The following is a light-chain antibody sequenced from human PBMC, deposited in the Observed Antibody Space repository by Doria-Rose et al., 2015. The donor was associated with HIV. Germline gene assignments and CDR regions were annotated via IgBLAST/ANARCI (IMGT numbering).Light chain of an antibody. J-gene: IGKJ1*01. V-gene: IGKV3-20*01. CDR2: DGS. CDR1: QSFSSTY. Sequence: TQSPGTLSLSPGERATLSCRASQSFSSTYLAWYQQKPGQAPSLLIYDGSTRATGIPDRFSASGSGTDLTLTINRLEPEDFALYYCHQYGTSLTFGQGTKVEI. CDR3: HQYGTSLT.